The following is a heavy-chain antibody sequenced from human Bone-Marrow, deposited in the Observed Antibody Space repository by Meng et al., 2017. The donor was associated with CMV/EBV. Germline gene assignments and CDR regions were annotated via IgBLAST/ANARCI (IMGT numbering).Heavy chain of an antibody. Sequence: LSLTCAASGFTFSSYSMNWVRQAPGKGLEWVSYISSSSSTIYYADSVKGRFTISRDNAKNSLYLQMNSLKAEDTAVYYCARDCSSTSCYTRGYYYYGMDVWGQGTTVTVSS. J-gene: IGHJ6*02. CDR2: ISSSSSTI. CDR1: GFTFSSYS. D-gene: IGHD2-2*02. V-gene: IGHV3-48*04. CDR3: ARDCSSTSCYTRGYYYYGMDV.